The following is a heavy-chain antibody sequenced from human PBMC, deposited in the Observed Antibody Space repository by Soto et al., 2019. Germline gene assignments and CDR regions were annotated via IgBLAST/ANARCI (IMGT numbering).Heavy chain of an antibody. CDR3: ARDLRVQSPGGYDSSGYYYYYYGMDV. J-gene: IGHJ6*02. Sequence: SETLSLTCTVSGGSISSYYWSWIRQPAGKGLEWIGRIYTSGSTNYNPSLKSRVTMSVDTSKNQFSLKLSSVTAADTAVYYCARDLRVQSPGGYDSSGYYYYYYGMDVWGQGTTVTVSS. CDR1: GGSISSYY. D-gene: IGHD3-22*01. CDR2: IYTSGST. V-gene: IGHV4-4*07.